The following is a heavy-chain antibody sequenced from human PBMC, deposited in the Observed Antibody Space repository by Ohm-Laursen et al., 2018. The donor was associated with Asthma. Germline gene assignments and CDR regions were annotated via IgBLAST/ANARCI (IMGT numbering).Heavy chain of an antibody. V-gene: IGHV3-53*01. CDR2: IYNGGST. D-gene: IGHD1-26*01. CDR3: VRAHSGSYSYAFDI. Sequence: SLRLSCAASGITVSVNYMSWVRQAPGKGLEWVPVIYNGGSTYHADSVRGRFTISRDNSKNTLYLQMNSLRGEDTAVYYCVRAHSGSYSYAFDIWGQGTMVTVSS. CDR1: GITVSVNY. J-gene: IGHJ3*02.